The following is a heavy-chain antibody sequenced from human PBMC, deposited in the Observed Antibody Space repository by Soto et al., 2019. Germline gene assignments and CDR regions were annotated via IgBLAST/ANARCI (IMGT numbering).Heavy chain of an antibody. J-gene: IGHJ4*02. CDR3: ARGVYYFDY. CDR1: GFTFSSYS. Sequence: GGSLRLSCAASGFTFSSYSMNWVRQAPGKGLEWVSSISSSSSYIYYAGSVKGRFTISRDNAKNSLYLQMNSLRAEDTAVYYCARGVYYFDYWGQGTLVTVSS. V-gene: IGHV3-21*01. CDR2: ISSSSSYI.